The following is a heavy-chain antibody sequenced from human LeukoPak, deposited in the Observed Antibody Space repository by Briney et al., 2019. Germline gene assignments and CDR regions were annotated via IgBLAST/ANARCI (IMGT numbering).Heavy chain of an antibody. Sequence: SETLSLTCTVSGGSISSYYWSWIRQPPGKGLEWIGYIYYSGSTNYNPSLKSRVTISVDTSKNQFSLKLSSVTAADTAVYYCARVTTVTTYNWFDPWGQGTLVTVSS. D-gene: IGHD4-17*01. CDR3: ARVTTVTTYNWFDP. J-gene: IGHJ5*02. CDR1: GGSISSYY. V-gene: IGHV4-59*01. CDR2: IYYSGST.